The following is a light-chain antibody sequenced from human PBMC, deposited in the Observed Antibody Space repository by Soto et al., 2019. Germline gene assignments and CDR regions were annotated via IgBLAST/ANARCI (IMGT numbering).Light chain of an antibody. CDR2: GAS. CDR1: QSVASSY. CDR3: QQYGSSPYT. V-gene: IGKV3-20*01. Sequence: EIVLTQSPDTLSLSPGERDALSCRASQSVASSYLAWYQQKPGHAPRLLISGASSRATDIPDRFSGSVSGTDFTLTISRLEPEDFAVYYCQQYGSSPYTFGQGTKLEIK. J-gene: IGKJ2*01.